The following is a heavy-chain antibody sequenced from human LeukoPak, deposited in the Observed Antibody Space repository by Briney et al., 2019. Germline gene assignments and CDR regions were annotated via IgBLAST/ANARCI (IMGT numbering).Heavy chain of an antibody. V-gene: IGHV4-4*07. J-gene: IGHJ4*02. CDR3: ARRSILWFGELLYWGYYFDY. D-gene: IGHD3-10*01. CDR2: IYTSGST. Sequence: PSETLSLTCTVSGGSISSYYWSWIRQPAGKGLEWIGRIYTSGSTNYNPSLKSRVTMSVDTSKNQFSLKLSSVTAADTAVYYCARRSILWFGELLYWGYYFDYWGQGTLVTVSS. CDR1: GGSISSYY.